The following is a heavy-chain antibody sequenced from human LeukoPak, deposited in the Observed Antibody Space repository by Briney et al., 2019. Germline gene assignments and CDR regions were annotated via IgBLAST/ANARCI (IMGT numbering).Heavy chain of an antibody. D-gene: IGHD3-10*01. CDR1: GFTFSSYW. CDR3: ARELLWFGELLSSYYYYMDV. V-gene: IGHV3-7*01. CDR2: IKQDGSEK. Sequence: GGSLRLSCAASGFTFSSYWMSWVRQAPGKGLEWVANIKQDGSEKYYVDSVKGRFTISRDNAKNSLYLQMNSLRAEDTAVYYCARELLWFGELLSSYYYYMDVWGKGTTVTISS. J-gene: IGHJ6*03.